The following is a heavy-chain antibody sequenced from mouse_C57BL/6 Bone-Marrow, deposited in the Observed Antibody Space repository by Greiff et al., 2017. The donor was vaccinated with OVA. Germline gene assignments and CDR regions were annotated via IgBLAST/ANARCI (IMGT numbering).Heavy chain of an antibody. Sequence: EVQLQQSGPVLVKPGASVKMSCKASGYTFTDYYMNWVKQSHGKSLEWIGVINPYNGGTSYNQKVKGKATLTVDKSSSTAYMELNSLTSEDSAVYYCAREGGNYWYFDVWGTGTTVTVSS. CDR2: INPYNGGT. D-gene: IGHD2-1*01. CDR1: GYTFTDYY. CDR3: AREGGNYWYFDV. J-gene: IGHJ1*03. V-gene: IGHV1-19*01.